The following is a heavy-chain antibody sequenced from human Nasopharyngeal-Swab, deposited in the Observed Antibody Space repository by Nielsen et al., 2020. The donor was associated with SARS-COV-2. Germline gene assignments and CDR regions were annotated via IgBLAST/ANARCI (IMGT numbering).Heavy chain of an antibody. CDR3: ARATGYSSSQGDY. Sequence: GESLKISCAASGFTFSSYSMNWVRQAPGKGLEWVSSISSSSSYIYYADSVKGRFTISRGNAKNSLYLQMNSLRAEDTAVYYCARATGYSSSQGDYWGQGTLVTVSS. J-gene: IGHJ4*02. V-gene: IGHV3-21*01. CDR2: ISSSSSYI. CDR1: GFTFSSYS. D-gene: IGHD6-13*01.